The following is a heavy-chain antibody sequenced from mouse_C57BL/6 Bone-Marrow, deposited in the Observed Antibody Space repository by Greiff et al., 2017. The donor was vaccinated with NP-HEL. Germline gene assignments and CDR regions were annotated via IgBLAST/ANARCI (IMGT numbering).Heavy chain of an antibody. V-gene: IGHV1-59*01. CDR3: ARRYGSSPHYYAMDY. Sequence: QVQLQQPGAELVRPGTSVKLSCKASGYTFTSYWMHWVKQRPGQGLEWIGVIDPSDSYTNYNQKFKGKATLTVDTSSSTAYMQLSSLTSEDSAVYSCARRYGSSPHYYAMDYWGQGTSVTVSS. CDR1: GYTFTSYW. J-gene: IGHJ4*01. CDR2: IDPSDSYT. D-gene: IGHD1-1*01.